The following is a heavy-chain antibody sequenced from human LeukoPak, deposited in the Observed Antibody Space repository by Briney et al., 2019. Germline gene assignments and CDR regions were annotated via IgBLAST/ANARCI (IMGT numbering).Heavy chain of an antibody. J-gene: IGHJ4*02. CDR1: GFTFDDYA. D-gene: IGHD1-26*01. Sequence: PGGSLRLSCAASGFTFDDYAMHWVRQAPGKGLEWVSLISGDGGSTYYADSVKGRFTIPRDNSKNSLYLQMNSLRTEDTALYYCAKPEGSGDYFDYWGQGTLVTVSS. CDR3: AKPEGSGDYFDY. CDR2: ISGDGGST. V-gene: IGHV3-43*02.